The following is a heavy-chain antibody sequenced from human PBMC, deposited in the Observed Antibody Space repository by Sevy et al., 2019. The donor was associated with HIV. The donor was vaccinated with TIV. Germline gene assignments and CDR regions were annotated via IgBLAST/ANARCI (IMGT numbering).Heavy chain of an antibody. CDR2: VDPEDGKT. Sequence: ASVKVSCKVSGSTLTRLSMHWVRQAPGKGLEWMASVDPEDGKTVYAQKFQGRVTMTEDTSTDTAYMGLGSLRSDDTAVYYCATTKDYYDNSGDAFDYWGQGTLVTVSS. V-gene: IGHV1-24*01. D-gene: IGHD3-22*01. CDR3: ATTKDYYDNSGDAFDY. J-gene: IGHJ4*02. CDR1: GSTLTRLS.